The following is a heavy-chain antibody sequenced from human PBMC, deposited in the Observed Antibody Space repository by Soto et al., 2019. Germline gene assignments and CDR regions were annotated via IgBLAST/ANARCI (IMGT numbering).Heavy chain of an antibody. CDR2: IYPGDSDT. J-gene: IGHJ6*02. CDR3: ARHHPSPYYDSSGYPPYGMDV. D-gene: IGHD3-22*01. Sequence: PXESLNISCQGSGYSFASYWIGWVRQMPGKGLEGMGIIYPGDSDTRYSPSFQGQVTISADKSISTAYLQWSSLKASDTAMYYCARHHPSPYYDSSGYPPYGMDVSGQGSTATVSS. CDR1: GYSFASYW. V-gene: IGHV5-51*01.